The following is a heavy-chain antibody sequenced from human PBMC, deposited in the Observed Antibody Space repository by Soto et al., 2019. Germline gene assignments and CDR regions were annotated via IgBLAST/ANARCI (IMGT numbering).Heavy chain of an antibody. J-gene: IGHJ4*02. Sequence: GGSLRLSCVGSGFIADDYTMHWVRQAPGKGLEWVSGISSNSETINYADSVKGRFTISRDNSKNTVSLEMTSLRAEDTAVYYCAKGGRQWLVTSDFNYWGQGALVTVSS. CDR3: AKGGRQWLVTSDFNY. CDR2: ISSNSETI. CDR1: GFIADDYT. D-gene: IGHD6-19*01. V-gene: IGHV3-9*02.